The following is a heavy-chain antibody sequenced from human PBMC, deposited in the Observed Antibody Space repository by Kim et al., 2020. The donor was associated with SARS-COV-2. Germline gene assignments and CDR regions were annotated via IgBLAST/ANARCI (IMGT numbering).Heavy chain of an antibody. CDR2: INHSGST. J-gene: IGHJ5*02. CDR1: GGSFSGYY. CDR3: ARGRQPRGYSYGFRFYWFDP. V-gene: IGHV4-34*01. Sequence: SETLSLTCAVYGGSFSGYYWSWIRQPPGKGLEWIGEINHSGSTNYNPSLKSRVTISVDTSKNQFSLKLSSVTAADTAVYYCARGRQPRGYSYGFRFYWFDPWGQGTLVTVSS. D-gene: IGHD5-18*01.